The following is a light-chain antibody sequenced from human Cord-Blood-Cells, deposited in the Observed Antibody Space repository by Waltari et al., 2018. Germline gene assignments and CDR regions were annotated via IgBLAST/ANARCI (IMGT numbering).Light chain of an antibody. Sequence: DMVLTQSPATLSLSPGERATLPCRASQSVSSYLAWYQQKPGQAPRPLIYDASNRATGIPARFSGSGSGTDFTLTISSLEPEDFAVYYCQLRSNWPPLTFGGGTKVEIK. CDR2: DAS. CDR3: QLRSNWPPLT. V-gene: IGKV3-11*01. J-gene: IGKJ4*01. CDR1: QSVSSY.